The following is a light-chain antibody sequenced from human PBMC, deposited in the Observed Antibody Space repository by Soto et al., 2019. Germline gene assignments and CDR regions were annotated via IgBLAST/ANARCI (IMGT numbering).Light chain of an antibody. Sequence: DIQMTQSPSSVSASVGDRVTITCRASQVISNWLAWYQQKPGKAPNLLIYAASSLQSGVPSRCSGSGSGTDFTLTISSLQPEDFATYYCQQANNYPYTFGQGTKLEIK. J-gene: IGKJ2*01. CDR1: QVISNW. CDR2: AAS. CDR3: QQANNYPYT. V-gene: IGKV1-12*01.